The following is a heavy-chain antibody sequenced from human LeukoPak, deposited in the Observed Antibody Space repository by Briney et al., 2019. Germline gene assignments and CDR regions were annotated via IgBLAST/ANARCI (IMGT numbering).Heavy chain of an antibody. D-gene: IGHD1-1*01. Sequence: GGSLRLSCAASGFTLSNYGIHWVRQAPGKGLEWMTFLRFAGSNKYFAASMKGRFTISRDNAKNSLYLQMNGLRAEDTAVYYCARGATDVTRWFDPWGQGTRVTVSS. CDR1: GFTLSNYG. V-gene: IGHV3-30*02. J-gene: IGHJ5*02. CDR2: LRFAGSNK. CDR3: ARGATDVTRWFDP.